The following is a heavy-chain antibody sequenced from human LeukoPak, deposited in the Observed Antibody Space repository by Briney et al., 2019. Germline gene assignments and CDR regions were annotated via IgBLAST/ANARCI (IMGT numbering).Heavy chain of an antibody. D-gene: IGHD2-8*01. V-gene: IGHV3-21*01. CDR1: GFTFSSYS. Sequence: GGSLRLSCAASGFTFSSYSMNWVRQAPGKGLEWVSSISSSSTYIYYAGSVKGRFTISRDNAKNSLFLQMNSLRAEDTAVYYCARDKGTEGVLPRGDWYFDLWGRGTLVTVSS. CDR2: ISSSSTYI. J-gene: IGHJ2*01. CDR3: ARDKGTEGVLPRGDWYFDL.